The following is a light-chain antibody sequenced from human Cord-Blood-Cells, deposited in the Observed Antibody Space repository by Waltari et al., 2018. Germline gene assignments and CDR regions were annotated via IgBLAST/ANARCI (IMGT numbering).Light chain of an antibody. CDR2: GAS. Sequence: EIVMKQSPGTLSVSPGERAILSCRSSQSVSSSYLAWYQQKPGQAPRLLIYGASSRATGIPDRFSGSGSGTDFTLTISRLEPEDFAVYYCQQYGSSLTWTFGQGTKVEIK. V-gene: IGKV3-20*01. CDR3: QQYGSSLTWT. CDR1: QSVSSSY. J-gene: IGKJ1*01.